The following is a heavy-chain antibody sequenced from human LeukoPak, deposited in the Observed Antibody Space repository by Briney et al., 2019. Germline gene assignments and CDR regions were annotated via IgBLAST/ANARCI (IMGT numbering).Heavy chain of an antibody. D-gene: IGHD2-2*01. CDR1: GFTFTTYW. V-gene: IGHV3-74*01. J-gene: IGHJ4*02. CDR3: VREGLECSGSSCQRAAFDY. CDR2: IKGDGSST. Sequence: PGGSLRLSCAASGFTFTTYWMHWVRQVPGKGLVWVARIKGDGSSTRHADSVKGRFTISRDNAKNTLYLQMNSLRDEDTAVYYCVREGLECSGSSCQRAAFDYWGQGTLVTVSS.